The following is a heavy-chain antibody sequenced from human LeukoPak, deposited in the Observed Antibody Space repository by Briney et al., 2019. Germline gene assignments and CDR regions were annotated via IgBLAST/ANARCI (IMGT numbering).Heavy chain of an antibody. CDR3: ARDQGATLVRGVTPYLDY. J-gene: IGHJ4*02. D-gene: IGHD3-10*01. CDR1: GFTFSSYA. CDR2: ISDDGSDE. V-gene: IGHV3-30*04. Sequence: PGKSLRLSREASGFTFSSYALHWVRQAPGKGLEWVSIISDDGSDEKSADSVKGRFTISRDNAKNMVFLQMNSLRPEDTAVYYCARDQGATLVRGVTPYLDYWGQGTLVSVSS.